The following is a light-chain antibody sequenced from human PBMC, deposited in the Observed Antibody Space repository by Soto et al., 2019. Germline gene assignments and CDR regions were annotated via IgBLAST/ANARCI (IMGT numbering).Light chain of an antibody. CDR2: GSS. Sequence: EIVLTQSPGTLSLSPGERATLSCRASQSVSSSYLAWYQQKPGQAPRLLIYGSSSRATGIPDRFSGRGSGTDFTLTISRLEPEDFAVYYCQQYGNSWTFGQGTKVDIK. J-gene: IGKJ1*01. V-gene: IGKV3-20*01. CDR1: QSVSSSY. CDR3: QQYGNSWT.